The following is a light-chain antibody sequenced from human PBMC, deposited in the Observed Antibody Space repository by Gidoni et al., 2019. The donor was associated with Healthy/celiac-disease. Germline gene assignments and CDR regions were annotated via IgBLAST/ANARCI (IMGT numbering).Light chain of an antibody. J-gene: IGLJ2*01. Sequence: QTVLTHPPSASGTPGHRVTISCSGSSSNIGSNTVNWYQQLPGTAPKLLIYSNNQRPSGVPDRFSGSKSGTSASLAISGLQSEDEDDYYCAAWDDSLNGDVVFGGGTKLTVL. V-gene: IGLV1-44*01. CDR2: SNN. CDR3: AAWDDSLNGDVV. CDR1: SSNIGSNT.